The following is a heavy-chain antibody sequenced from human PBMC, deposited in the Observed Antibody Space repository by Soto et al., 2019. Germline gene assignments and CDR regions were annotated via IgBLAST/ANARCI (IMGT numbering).Heavy chain of an antibody. CDR2: IIPLFGTA. CDR3: ASKAACGGDCYAFDS. J-gene: IGHJ4*02. D-gene: IGHD2-21*02. Sequence: QVYLVQSGAEVKKPGASVKISCKASGGIFSSNTINWVRQAAGQGLEWMGGIIPLFGTANYAEKFQGRVTITAEKSTKTEYMELTSLRSENTAVYYSASKAACGGDCYAFDSWGQGTLVTVSS. V-gene: IGHV1-69*06. CDR1: GGIFSSNT.